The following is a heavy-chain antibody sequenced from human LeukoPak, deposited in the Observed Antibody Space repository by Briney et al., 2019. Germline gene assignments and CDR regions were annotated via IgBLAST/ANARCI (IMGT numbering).Heavy chain of an antibody. J-gene: IGHJ5*01. Sequence: SETLSLTCAVYGGSFSGYYWSWIRQPPGKGLEWIGEINHSGSTNYHPSLKNRVTISIDTSEKQFSLNLTSVTAADSAVYYCARGPDAFWRGWFDPWGPGILVSVSS. CDR1: GGSFSGYY. V-gene: IGHV4-34*01. CDR2: INHSGST. D-gene: IGHD3-3*01. CDR3: ARGPDAFWRGWFDP.